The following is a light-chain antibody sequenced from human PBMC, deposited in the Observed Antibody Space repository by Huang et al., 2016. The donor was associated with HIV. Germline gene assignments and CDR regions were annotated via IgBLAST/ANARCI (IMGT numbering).Light chain of an antibody. CDR3: QQLRSYPLT. V-gene: IGKV1-13*02. Sequence: AIQLTQSPSSVSASVGDRVTVTCRASQAIGHSLAWYQHKPGKAPKLLIYGGSISQSGVSPRFSGNGSGTDFSLTISSLRSEDFATYFCQQLRSYPLTFGGGTDV. CDR1: QAIGHS. CDR2: GGS. J-gene: IGKJ4*01.